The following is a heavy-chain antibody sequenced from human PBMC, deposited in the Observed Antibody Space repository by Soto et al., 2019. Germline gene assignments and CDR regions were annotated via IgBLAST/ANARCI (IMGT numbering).Heavy chain of an antibody. CDR1: GGSISSGGYS. CDR3: ARDHIGLVITGYYGMDV. D-gene: IGHD2-8*02. V-gene: IGHV4-30-2*01. J-gene: IGHJ6*02. CDR2: IYHSGST. Sequence: PSETLSLTCAVSGGSISSGGYSWSWIRQPPGKGLEWIGEIYHSGSTNYNPSLKSRVTISVDKSKNQFSLKLSSVTAADTAVYYCARDHIGLVITGYYGMDVWGQGTTVTVSS.